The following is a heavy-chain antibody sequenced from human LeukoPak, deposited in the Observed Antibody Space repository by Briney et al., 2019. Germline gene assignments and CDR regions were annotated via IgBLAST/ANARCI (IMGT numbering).Heavy chain of an antibody. Sequence: PSETLSLTCSVSGGSISGYYWNWLRQAPGKGLQWIGYIYSSGSVNYNPSLQSQVSISLDTSKSQFSLRLTSVPAADTAVYYCARGVRASDMSFGEDQKFFDSWGQGTLVTVSS. V-gene: IGHV4-59*01. CDR3: ARGVRASDMSFGEDQKFFDS. CDR1: GGSISGYY. CDR2: IYSSGSV. D-gene: IGHD3-10*01. J-gene: IGHJ5*01.